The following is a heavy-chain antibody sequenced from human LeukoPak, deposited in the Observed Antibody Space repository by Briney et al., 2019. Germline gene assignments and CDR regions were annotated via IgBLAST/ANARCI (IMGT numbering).Heavy chain of an antibody. J-gene: IGHJ2*01. CDR3: ARSPVANWYFDL. CDR2: IYHSGST. CDR1: GGSISSGGYY. Sequence: SQTLSLTCTVSGGSISSGGYYWSWIRQPPGKGLEWIGYIYHSGSTYYNPSLKSRVTISVDRSKNQFSLKLSSVTAADTAVYYCARSPVANWYFDLWGRGTLVTVSS. V-gene: IGHV4-30-2*01. D-gene: IGHD4-23*01.